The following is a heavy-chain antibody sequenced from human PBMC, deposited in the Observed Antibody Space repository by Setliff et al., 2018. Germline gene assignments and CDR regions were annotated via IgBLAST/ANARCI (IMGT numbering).Heavy chain of an antibody. J-gene: IGHJ4*02. CDR1: GGSISPYF. CDR2: IYHNGNT. CDR3: RFWSGYYKNDY. V-gene: IGHV4-59*12. D-gene: IGHD3-3*01. Sequence: SETLSLTCTVSGGSISPYFWSWIRQSPGKGLEWIGYIYHNGNTNFNPSLKTRVTMSVDTSKNQFSLKLSSVTAADTAMYYCRFWSGYYKNDYWGQGTLVTVSS.